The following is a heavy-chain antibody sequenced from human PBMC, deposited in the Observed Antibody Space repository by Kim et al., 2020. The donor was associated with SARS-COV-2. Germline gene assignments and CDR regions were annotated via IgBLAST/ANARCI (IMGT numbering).Heavy chain of an antibody. D-gene: IGHD1-7*01. CDR3: ATGRTFMYYYYYGMDV. Sequence: SLKSRVTISVDTSKNQFSLKLSSVTAADTAVYYCATGRTFMYYYYYGMDVWGQGTTVTVSS. J-gene: IGHJ6*02. V-gene: IGHV4-34*01.